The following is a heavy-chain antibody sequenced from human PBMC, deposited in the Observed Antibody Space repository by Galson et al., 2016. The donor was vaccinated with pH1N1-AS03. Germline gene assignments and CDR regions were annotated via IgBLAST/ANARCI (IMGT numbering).Heavy chain of an antibody. CDR2: IAATGPK. J-gene: IGHJ6*04. D-gene: IGHD5-12*01. CDR1: GFTLSTYD. Sequence: SLRLSCAASGFTLSTYDMHWVRQATGKGLEWVSIIAATGPKHYADSVKGRFTISREIPQNSLYLQMDSLRADDTAVSYCAVWGYISGTHGLDVWGKGTTVTVSS. CDR3: AVWGYISGTHGLDV. V-gene: IGHV3-13*01.